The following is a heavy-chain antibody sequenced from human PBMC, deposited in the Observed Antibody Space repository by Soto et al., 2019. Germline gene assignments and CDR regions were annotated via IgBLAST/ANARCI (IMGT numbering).Heavy chain of an antibody. V-gene: IGHV4-39*01. D-gene: IGHD3-10*01. CDR1: GGSISSSSYY. CDR3: ARHMRFGELTSFDP. CDR2: IYYSGST. J-gene: IGHJ5*02. Sequence: QLQLQESGPGLVKPSETLSLTCTVSGGSISSSSYYWGWIRQPPGKGLEWIGSIYYSGSTYYNPSLKRRVTISVDTSKNQFSLKLSSVTAADTAVYYCARHMRFGELTSFDPWGQGTLVTVSS.